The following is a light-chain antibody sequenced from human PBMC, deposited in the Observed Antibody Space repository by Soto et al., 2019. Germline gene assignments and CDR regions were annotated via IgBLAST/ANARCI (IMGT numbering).Light chain of an antibody. J-gene: IGLJ1*01. CDR2: DVV. CDR1: SSDVGGFNS. Sequence: QSVLTKPASVSGFPGQSITISCTGTSSDVGGFNSVSWYQLRPGTAPKLILYDVVDRPSGVSYRFSGSKSGNTASLTISGLQAADEADYFCSSYTSTMTNVSGSGTKVTVL. V-gene: IGLV2-14*03. CDR3: SSYTSTMTNV.